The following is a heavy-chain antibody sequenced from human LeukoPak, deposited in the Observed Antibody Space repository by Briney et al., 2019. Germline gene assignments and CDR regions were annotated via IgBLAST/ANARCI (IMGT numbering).Heavy chain of an antibody. CDR1: GGSFSGYY. Sequence: SETLSLTCAVYGGSFSGYYWSWIRQPPGKGLEWIGEINHSGSTNYNPSLKSRVTISVDTSKNQFSLKLSSVTAADTAVYYCARRRITIFGATLPLDYWGQGTLVTASS. V-gene: IGHV4-34*01. J-gene: IGHJ4*02. CDR3: ARRRITIFGATLPLDY. D-gene: IGHD3-3*01. CDR2: INHSGST.